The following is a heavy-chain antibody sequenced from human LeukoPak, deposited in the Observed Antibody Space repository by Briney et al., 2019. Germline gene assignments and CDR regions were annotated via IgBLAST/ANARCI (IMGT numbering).Heavy chain of an antibody. CDR1: DRSIRISSYY. Sequence: PSETLSLTCTVSDRSIRISSYYWGWIRQPPGKGLEWIGSIYYSGSTYYNPSLKSRVTISVDTSKNQFSLKLSSVTAADTAVYYCARGGGYDFLFDYWGQGTLVTVSS. CDR3: ARGGGYDFLFDY. D-gene: IGHD5-12*01. J-gene: IGHJ4*02. CDR2: IYYSGST. V-gene: IGHV4-39*01.